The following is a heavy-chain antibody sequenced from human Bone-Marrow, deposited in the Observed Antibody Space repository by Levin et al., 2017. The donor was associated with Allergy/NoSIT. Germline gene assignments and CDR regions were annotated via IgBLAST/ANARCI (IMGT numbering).Heavy chain of an antibody. Sequence: GGSLRLSCAASGFTFSSYAMHWVRQAPGKGLEYVSAISSNGGSTYYANSVKGRFTISRDNSKNTLYLQMGSLRAEDMAVYYCARLVGRFLEWSETDYWGQGTLVTVSS. CDR3: ARLVGRFLEWSETDY. CDR1: GFTFSSYA. J-gene: IGHJ4*02. V-gene: IGHV3-64*01. CDR2: ISSNGGST. D-gene: IGHD3-3*01.